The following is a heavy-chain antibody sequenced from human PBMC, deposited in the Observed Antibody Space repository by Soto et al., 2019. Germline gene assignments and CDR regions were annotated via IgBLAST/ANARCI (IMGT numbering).Heavy chain of an antibody. D-gene: IGHD3-9*01. J-gene: IGHJ6*03. V-gene: IGHV1-8*01. CDR1: GYTFTSYD. CDR2: MNPNSGNT. CDR3: GRGGTVGFFVWLIKYYYYSLGV. Sequence: QVQLVQSGAEVKKPGASVKVSCKASGYTFTSYDINWVRQATGQGLEWMGWMNPNSGNTGYAQKIKGRGTITRNTSPTTGYMGLSGLGSEDTAGYYWGRGGTVGFFVWLIKYYYYSLGVWGKGTTVTVAS.